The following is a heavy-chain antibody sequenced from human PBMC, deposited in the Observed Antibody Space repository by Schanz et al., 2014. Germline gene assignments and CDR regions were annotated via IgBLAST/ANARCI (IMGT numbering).Heavy chain of an antibody. J-gene: IGHJ6*02. CDR2: RSNSGIT. D-gene: IGHD6-13*01. V-gene: IGHV4-59*08. CDR1: GDSTGDYY. CDR3: ARQGGSSWTHSYNGVDV. Sequence: QVQLQRWGAGLLKPSETLSLTCTLSGDSTGDYYWNWIRQFPGKRLEWIGYRSNSGITNYNPALRTRVTISGGTSAKEVSLTLASVTSADTAVYFCARQGGSSWTHSYNGVDVWGQGTTVIVSS.